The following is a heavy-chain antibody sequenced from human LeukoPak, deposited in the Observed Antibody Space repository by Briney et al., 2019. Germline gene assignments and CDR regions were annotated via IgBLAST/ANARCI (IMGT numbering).Heavy chain of an antibody. CDR1: GFTFSDYH. D-gene: IGHD6-13*01. J-gene: IGHJ4*02. CDR3: ARRPAAGRCFDY. Sequence: GSLRLSCAVSGFTFSDYHMSWIRQAPGKGLEWVSYISSGGSSISHADSVKGRFTISRDNAENSLYLQMNSLRAEDTAVYYCARRPAAGRCFDYWGQGTLVTVSS. V-gene: IGHV3-11*01. CDR2: ISSGGSSI.